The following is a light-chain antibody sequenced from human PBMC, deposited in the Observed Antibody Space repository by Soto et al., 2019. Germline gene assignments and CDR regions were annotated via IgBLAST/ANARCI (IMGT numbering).Light chain of an antibody. V-gene: IGLV2-23*01. Sequence: QSVLTQPASVSGSPGQSITISCTGTSSDVGSYNLVSWYQQHPGKAPKLMIYEGTKRPSGVSNRFSGPKPGNTASLTIYGLQAEDGADYFCCSYAGAGTYVFGTGTKVTVL. CDR2: EGT. CDR3: CSYAGAGTYV. J-gene: IGLJ1*01. CDR1: SSDVGSYNL.